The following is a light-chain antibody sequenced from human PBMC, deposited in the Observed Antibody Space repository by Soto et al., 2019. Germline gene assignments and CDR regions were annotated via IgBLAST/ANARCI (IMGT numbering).Light chain of an antibody. CDR1: SGYSNYN. CDR3: GADRSSGINFVSHVV. V-gene: IGLV9-49*01. J-gene: IGLJ2*01. Sequence: QSVLTQPPSASASLGASVTLTCPLSSGYSNYNVDWYQQRPGKGPRFVMRVGTGGIVGSKGDGIPDRFSVLGSGLNRYLTIKNIQDEDESDCQCGADRSSGINFVSHVVFGVGTKVTVL. CDR2: VGTGGIVG.